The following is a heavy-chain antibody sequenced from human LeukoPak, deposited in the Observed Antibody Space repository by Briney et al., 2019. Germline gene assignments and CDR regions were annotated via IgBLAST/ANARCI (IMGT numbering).Heavy chain of an antibody. CDR1: GGSISSYY. J-gene: IGHJ4*02. CDR2: IYYSGST. CDR3: ARSTPKGLRRGYFDY. V-gene: IGHV4-59*01. Sequence: PSETLSLTCTVSGGSISSYYWSWIRQPPGKGLEWIGYIYYSGSTNYNPSLKSRVTISVDTSKNQFSLKLSSVTAADTAVYYCARSTPKGLRRGYFDYWGQGTLVTVSS.